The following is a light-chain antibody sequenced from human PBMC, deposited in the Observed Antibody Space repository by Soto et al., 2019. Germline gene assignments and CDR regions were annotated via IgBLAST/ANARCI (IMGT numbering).Light chain of an antibody. Sequence: QSVLPQPASVSGSPGQSITSSCTGTSSDVGSYNLVSWYQQHPGKAPKLMIYEVSKRPSGISNRFSGSKSGNTDSLTISGLHAEDEADYYCCSYAGSSTLVFGGGTKLTVL. J-gene: IGLJ3*02. CDR1: SSDVGSYNL. V-gene: IGLV2-23*02. CDR3: CSYAGSSTLV. CDR2: EVS.